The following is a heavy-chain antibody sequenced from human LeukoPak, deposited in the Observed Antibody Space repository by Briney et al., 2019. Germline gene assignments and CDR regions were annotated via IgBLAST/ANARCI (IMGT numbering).Heavy chain of an antibody. V-gene: IGHV3-33*01. Sequence: GGSLRLSCAASGFTFSSYGMHWVRQAPGKGLEWVAVIWYDGSNKYYADSVKGRFTISRDNSKNTLYLQMNSLRAEDTAVYYCARTITVTDPCFDYWGQGTLVTVSS. D-gene: IGHD4-4*01. CDR1: GFTFSSYG. CDR2: IWYDGSNK. J-gene: IGHJ4*02. CDR3: ARTITVTDPCFDY.